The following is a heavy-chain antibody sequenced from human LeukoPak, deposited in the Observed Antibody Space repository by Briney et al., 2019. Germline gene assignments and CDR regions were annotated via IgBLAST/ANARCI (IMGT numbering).Heavy chain of an antibody. Sequence: PGGSLRLSCAASGFTFSDYWMTWVRQAPGKGLEWVGRTRNKANSYTTEYAASVKGRFTISRDDSKNSLYLQMNSLKTEDTAVYYCARWAALVVPPVDAFDIWGQGTMVTVSS. CDR1: GFTFSDYW. J-gene: IGHJ3*02. CDR3: ARWAALVVPPVDAFDI. V-gene: IGHV3-72*01. D-gene: IGHD2-21*01. CDR2: TRNKANSYTT.